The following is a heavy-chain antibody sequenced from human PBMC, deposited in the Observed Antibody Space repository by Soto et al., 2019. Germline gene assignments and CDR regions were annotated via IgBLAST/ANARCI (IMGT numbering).Heavy chain of an antibody. CDR2: IWYDGTIK. D-gene: IGHD1-26*01. J-gene: IGHJ4*02. Sequence: QVQLVESGGGVVQPGKFLRLSCAASGFTFTNHAMHWVRQAPGKGLEWVAAIWYDGTIKYYADSAKGRLTISRDNSKNTLYLQMNSLRAEDTAIYYCARGMRRWELLGHWGQGTPVTVSS. CDR3: ARGMRRWELLGH. V-gene: IGHV3-33*01. CDR1: GFTFTNHA.